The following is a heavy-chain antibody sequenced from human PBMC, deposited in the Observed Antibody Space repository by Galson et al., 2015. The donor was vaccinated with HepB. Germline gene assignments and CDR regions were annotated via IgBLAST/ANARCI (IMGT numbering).Heavy chain of an antibody. Sequence: SLRLSRAASGLTFSSYAMSYVRQAPGKGLECVSAISSSGGSSYYADSVKVRLTISRYNSKNTLYLQMNSLRAEDTGVKYCAKELLWFGESYFDLWGRGTLVTVSS. V-gene: IGHV3-23*01. CDR2: ISSSGGSS. CDR1: GLTFSSYA. J-gene: IGHJ2*01. D-gene: IGHD3-10*01. CDR3: AKELLWFGESYFDL.